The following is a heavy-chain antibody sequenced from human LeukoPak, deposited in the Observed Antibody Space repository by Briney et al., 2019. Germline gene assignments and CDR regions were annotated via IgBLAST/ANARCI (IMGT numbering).Heavy chain of an antibody. D-gene: IGHD3-10*01. J-gene: IGHJ4*02. CDR1: GYTFTGYY. CDR3: ARSNGRSYMDPFGY. CDR2: INPNSGGT. V-gene: IGHV1-2*02. Sequence: ASVKVSCKASGYTFTGYYMHWVRQAPGQGLEWMGWINPNSGGTNYAQKFQGRVSMTRDTSISTAYMELSRLRSDDTAVYYCARSNGRSYMDPFGYWGQGTLVTVSS.